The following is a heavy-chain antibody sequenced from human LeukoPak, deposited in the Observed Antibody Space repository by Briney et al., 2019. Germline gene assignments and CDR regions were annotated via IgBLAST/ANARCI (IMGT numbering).Heavy chain of an antibody. CDR1: GGSISSYY. V-gene: IGHV4-59*01. CDR2: IYYSGST. D-gene: IGHD2-15*01. Sequence: SETLSLTCTVSGGSISSYYWSWIRQPPGKGLEWIGYIYYSGSTIYNPSLKSRVTISVDTSKNQFSLKLSSVTAADTAVYYCAREGECSGGSCYPNDAFDIWGQGTMVSVSS. J-gene: IGHJ3*02. CDR3: AREGECSGGSCYPNDAFDI.